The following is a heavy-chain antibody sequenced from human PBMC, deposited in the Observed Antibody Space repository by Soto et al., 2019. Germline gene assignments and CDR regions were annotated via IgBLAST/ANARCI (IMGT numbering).Heavy chain of an antibody. D-gene: IGHD1-1*01. CDR2: ISGSGDDT. CDR3: ANPIPKTGTTFGF. V-gene: IGHV3-23*01. Sequence: TGGSLRLSCVASGFPFSNFAMAWVRQAPGEGLEWVSAISGSGDDTFYADSMKGRFTISRDNSKDTLYLQINSLRAEDTAVYYCANPIPKTGTTFGFWGQGTLVPSPQ. J-gene: IGHJ4*02. CDR1: GFPFSNFA.